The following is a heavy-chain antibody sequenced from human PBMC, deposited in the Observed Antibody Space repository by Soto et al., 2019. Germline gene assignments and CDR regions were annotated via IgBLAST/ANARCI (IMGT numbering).Heavy chain of an antibody. D-gene: IGHD3-22*01. J-gene: IGHJ5*02. CDR3: AKDTTHPYDSSGWGYNWFDP. Sequence: GGSLRLSCAASGFTFTNYAMSWVRQAPGKGLEWVSTISGSGGSTFYADSVKGRFTISRDNSKNTLYLQMNSLRAEDTAVYYCAKDTTHPYDSSGWGYNWFDPWGQGTLVTVSS. CDR1: GFTFTNYA. V-gene: IGHV3-23*01. CDR2: ISGSGGST.